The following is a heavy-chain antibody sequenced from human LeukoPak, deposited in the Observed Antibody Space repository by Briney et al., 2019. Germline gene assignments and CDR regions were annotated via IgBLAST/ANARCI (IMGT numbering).Heavy chain of an antibody. CDR1: GGSISSGSYY. Sequence: SQTLSLTCTFSGGSISSGSYYWSWIRQPPGKGLEWIGYIYYSGSIYYNPSLKSRVTISVDTSKNQSSLKLSSVTAADTAVYYCARVRDSSGYYYYYMDVWGKGTTVTVSS. CDR3: ARVRDSSGYYYYYMDV. CDR2: IYYSGSI. J-gene: IGHJ6*03. V-gene: IGHV4-30-4*08. D-gene: IGHD3-22*01.